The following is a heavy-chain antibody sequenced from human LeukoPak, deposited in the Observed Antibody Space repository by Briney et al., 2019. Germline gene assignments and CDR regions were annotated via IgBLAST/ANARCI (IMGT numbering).Heavy chain of an antibody. D-gene: IGHD6-13*01. V-gene: IGHV4-39*07. Sequence: SETLSLTCTVFGDSIRSSAYYWGWIRQPPGKGLEWIGTIYYNGSTYYNPSPKSRVTISSDTSKNRFSLILRSVTAADTAAYFCAREFGSSSWFGNWFDPWGQGTLVTVTS. CDR2: IYYNGST. J-gene: IGHJ5*02. CDR3: AREFGSSSWFGNWFDP. CDR1: GDSIRSSAYY.